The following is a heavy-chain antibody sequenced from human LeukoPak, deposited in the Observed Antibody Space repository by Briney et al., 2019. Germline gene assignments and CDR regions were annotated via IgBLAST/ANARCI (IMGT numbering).Heavy chain of an antibody. V-gene: IGHV1-8*01. CDR2: MNPNSGNT. D-gene: IGHD6-19*01. CDR3: ARGRLPSSGWYL. Sequence: ASVKLSCKPSGYTFTSYDINWVRQAAGHGLKGMGWMNPNSGNTGYAQKLQGRVTMTRNTSITTAYMELSSLRSEDTDVYYCARGRLPSSGWYLWGQGTLVTVSS. J-gene: IGHJ5*02. CDR1: GYTFTSYD.